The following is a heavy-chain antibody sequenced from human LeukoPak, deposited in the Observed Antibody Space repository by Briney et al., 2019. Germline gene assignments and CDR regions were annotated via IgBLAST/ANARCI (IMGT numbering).Heavy chain of an antibody. CDR1: GGSFSGYY. CDR3: ATNPGGYCSSTSCYGEDP. CDR2: INHSGST. V-gene: IGHV4-34*01. Sequence: PSETLSLTCAVYGGSFSGYYWSWIRQPPGKGLEWIGEINHSGSTNYNPSLKSRVTISVDTSRNQFSLKLSSVTAADTAVYYCATNPGGYCSSTSCYGEDPWGQGTLVTVSS. D-gene: IGHD2-2*01. J-gene: IGHJ5*02.